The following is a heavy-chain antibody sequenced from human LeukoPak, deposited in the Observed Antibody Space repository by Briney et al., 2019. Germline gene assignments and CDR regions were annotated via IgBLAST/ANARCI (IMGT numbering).Heavy chain of an antibody. V-gene: IGHV3-11*04. Sequence: PGGSLRLSCAASGFTFSDYYMSWIRQAPGKGLEWVSYISSSGDTIYYADSVKGRFTISRDNAKNSLFLQMNSLRAEDTAVYNCVTARTRTYAVYWGQGILVTVSS. CDR2: ISSSGDTI. CDR1: GFTFSDYY. J-gene: IGHJ4*02. CDR3: VTARTRTYAVY. D-gene: IGHD1-14*01.